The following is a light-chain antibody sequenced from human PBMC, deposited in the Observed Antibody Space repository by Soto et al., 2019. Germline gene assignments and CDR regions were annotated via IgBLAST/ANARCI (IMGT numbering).Light chain of an antibody. CDR3: QLYSGSPWT. J-gene: IGKJ1*01. CDR1: LSISHKY. CDR2: GVS. Sequence: IVLTQSPGTMSLSTGERATLSCRASLSISHKYLAWYQQEPGQAPRLLIHGVSIRATGIPDRFSGSGSGTDFTLTISRLEPEDFAVYYCQLYSGSPWTFGQRTKVEIK. V-gene: IGKV3-20*01.